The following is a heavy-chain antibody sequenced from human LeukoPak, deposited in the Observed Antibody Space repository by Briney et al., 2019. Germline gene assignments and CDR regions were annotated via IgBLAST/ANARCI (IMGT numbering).Heavy chain of an antibody. V-gene: IGHV1-18*01. D-gene: IGHD1-26*01. CDR1: GYTFTSYG. J-gene: IGHJ4*02. CDR3: ARDKSIIVGATYPFDY. CDR2: ISAYNGNT. Sequence: ASVKVSCKASGYTFTSYGISWVRQAPGQGLEWMGWISAYNGNTNYAQKLQGRVTMTTDTSTSTAYMELRSLKSDDTAVYYCARDKSIIVGATYPFDYWGQGTLVTVSS.